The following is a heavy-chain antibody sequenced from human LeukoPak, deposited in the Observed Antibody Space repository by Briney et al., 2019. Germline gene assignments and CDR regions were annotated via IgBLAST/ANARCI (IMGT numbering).Heavy chain of an antibody. J-gene: IGHJ4*03. CDR2: IYKDENDK. D-gene: IGHD7-27*01. CDR1: TFSFSSHG. V-gene: IGHV3-30*02. Sequence: GGSLRLSCAASTFSFSSHGLYWVRQAPGKGLEWVAFIYKDENDKGYADSVKGRFTISRDNSNNMLYLQMNSLRADDAAVYYCATLVKTGEGGRGYFDHWGQGTLLTASS. CDR3: ATLVKTGEGGRGYFDH.